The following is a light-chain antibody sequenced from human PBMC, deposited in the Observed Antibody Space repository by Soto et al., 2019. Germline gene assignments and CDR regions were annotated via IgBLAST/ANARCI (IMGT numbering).Light chain of an antibody. CDR1: QSISSD. CDR3: HQYNDWPLT. Sequence: EIVMTQSPATLSVSPGETATLSCRASQSISSDLAWYQQKHGQAPRLVIYGASNRATGIPARFSGSGSGTDFTLTISSLQSEYFAVYYCHQYNDWPLTFGGGTKVEIK. J-gene: IGKJ4*01. CDR2: GAS. V-gene: IGKV3D-15*01.